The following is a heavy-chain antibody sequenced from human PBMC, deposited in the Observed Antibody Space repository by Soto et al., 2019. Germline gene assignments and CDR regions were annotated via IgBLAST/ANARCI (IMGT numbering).Heavy chain of an antibody. V-gene: IGHV4-59*01. J-gene: IGHJ6*03. CDR1: GGSISSYY. D-gene: IGHD3-3*01. Sequence: SETLSLTCTVSGGSISSYYWSWIRQPPGKGLEWIGYIYYSGSTNYNPSLKSRVTISVDTSKNQFSLKLSSVTAADTAVYYCARVGTYDFWSSMDVWGKGTTVTVSS. CDR2: IYYSGST. CDR3: ARVGTYDFWSSMDV.